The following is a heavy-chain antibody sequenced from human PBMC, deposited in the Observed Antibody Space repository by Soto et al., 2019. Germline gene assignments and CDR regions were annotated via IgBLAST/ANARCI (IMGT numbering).Heavy chain of an antibody. CDR2: IYYSGST. CDR1: GGSISSYY. D-gene: IGHD2-15*01. CDR3: ARRDCSGGSCYFAFDI. J-gene: IGHJ3*02. V-gene: IGHV4-59*08. Sequence: QVQLQESGPGLVKPSETLSLTCTVSGGSISSYYWSWIRQPPGKGLEWIGYIYYSGSTNYNPSLKSRVTIPAGTSKNQFSLKLSSVSAADTAVYYCARRDCSGGSCYFAFDIWGQGTMVTVSS.